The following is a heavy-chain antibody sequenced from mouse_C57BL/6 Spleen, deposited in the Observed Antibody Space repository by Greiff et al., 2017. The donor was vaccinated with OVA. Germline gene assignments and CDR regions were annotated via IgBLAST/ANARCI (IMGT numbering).Heavy chain of an antibody. J-gene: IGHJ4*01. D-gene: IGHD2-3*01. CDR2: IYPGDRAT. Sequence: QVQLQQSGPELVKPGASVKISCKASGYAFSSSWMNWVKQRPGQGLEWIGRIYPGDRATNYNGKFKGKATLAADKSSSTAYMQLSSLTSEDSAVYFGARSHDGYLGDAMDYWGQGTSVTVSA. V-gene: IGHV1-82*01. CDR3: ARSHDGYLGDAMDY. CDR1: GYAFSSSW.